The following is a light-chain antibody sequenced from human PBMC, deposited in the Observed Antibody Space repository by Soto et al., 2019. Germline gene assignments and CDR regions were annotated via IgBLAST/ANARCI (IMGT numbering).Light chain of an antibody. Sequence: DIVMTQSPDSLAVSLGERATINCKSSQSVLYSSNNKNYLAWYQQKPGQPPKLPIYWASTRESGVPDRFSGSGSWTDFTLTISSLQAEDVAVYYCQQYYSTLTWTFGQGTKVEIK. J-gene: IGKJ1*01. CDR1: QSVLYSSNNKNY. CDR3: QQYYSTLTWT. CDR2: WAS. V-gene: IGKV4-1*01.